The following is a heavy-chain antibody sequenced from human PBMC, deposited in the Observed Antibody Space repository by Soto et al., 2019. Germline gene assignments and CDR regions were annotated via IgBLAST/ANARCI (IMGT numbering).Heavy chain of an antibody. CDR3: AKGPEYSSRWYGPYYFDY. Sequence: EVQLAESGGNLVQPGRSLRLSCAGSGFNFDDFAMHWVRQAPGKGLEWVSSISWNSGKIGYADSVKGRFTISRDNAKNSLVLEMNSLRPEDTALYYCAKGPEYSSRWYGPYYFDYWGQGTLVTVSS. CDR2: ISWNSGKI. V-gene: IGHV3-9*01. J-gene: IGHJ4*02. D-gene: IGHD6-13*01. CDR1: GFNFDDFA.